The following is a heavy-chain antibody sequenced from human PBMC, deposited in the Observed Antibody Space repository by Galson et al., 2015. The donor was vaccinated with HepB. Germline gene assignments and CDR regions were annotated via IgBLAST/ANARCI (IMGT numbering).Heavy chain of an antibody. CDR1: GYTFTSYA. Sequence: SVKVSCKASGYTFTSYAMHWVRQAPGQRLEWMGWINAGNGNTKYSQKFKGRVTITRDKSASTAYVELSSLRSEDTAVYYCARMPVGQHIVVVTANDALDIWGQGTMVTVSS. J-gene: IGHJ3*02. CDR3: ARMPVGQHIVVVTANDALDI. V-gene: IGHV1-3*01. CDR2: INAGNGNT. D-gene: IGHD2-21*02.